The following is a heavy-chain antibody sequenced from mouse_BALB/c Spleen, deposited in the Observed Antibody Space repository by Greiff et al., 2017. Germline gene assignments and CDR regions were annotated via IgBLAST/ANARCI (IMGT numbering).Heavy chain of an antibody. Sequence: QVQLQQSGAELMKPGASVKISCKATGYTFSSYWIEWVKQRPGHGLEWIGEILPGSGSTNYNEKFKGKATFTADTSSNTAYMQLSSLTSEDSAVYYCARAYYGKTAWFAYWGQGTLVTVSA. D-gene: IGHD2-1*01. CDR1: GYTFSSYW. J-gene: IGHJ3*01. CDR2: ILPGSGST. CDR3: ARAYYGKTAWFAY. V-gene: IGHV1-9*01.